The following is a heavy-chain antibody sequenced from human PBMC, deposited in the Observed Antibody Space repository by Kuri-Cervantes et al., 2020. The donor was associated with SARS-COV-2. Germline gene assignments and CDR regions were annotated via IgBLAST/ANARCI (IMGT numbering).Heavy chain of an antibody. D-gene: IGHD3-9*01. J-gene: IGHJ4*02. CDR2: IIPLCGTT. CDR3: ARDLKN. V-gene: IGHV1-69*06. CDR1: GGTFSSYA. Sequence: SVKVSCKASGGTFSSYAVTWVRQAPGRGFEWMGRIIPLCGTTIYAEKFRGRVTITADKSTNTAYMGLSSLRSEDTAVYYCARDLKNWGQGTLVTVSS.